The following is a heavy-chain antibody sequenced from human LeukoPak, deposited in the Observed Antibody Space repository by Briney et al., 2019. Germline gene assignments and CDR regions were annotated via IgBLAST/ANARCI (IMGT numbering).Heavy chain of an antibody. J-gene: IGHJ4*02. D-gene: IGHD3-10*01. CDR3: ARADGSGSYSLPYYFDY. Sequence: ASVKVSCKASGYTFTVYYMHWGRQAPGQRLEWMGWINPNSGGTSYAQKFQGRVTMTRDTSISTAYMELSRLRSDDTAVYYCARADGSGSYSLPYYFDYWGQGTLVTVSS. V-gene: IGHV1-2*02. CDR2: INPNSGGT. CDR1: GYTFTVYY.